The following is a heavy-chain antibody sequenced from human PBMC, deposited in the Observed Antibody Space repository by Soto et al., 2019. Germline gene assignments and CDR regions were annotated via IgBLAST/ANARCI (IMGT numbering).Heavy chain of an antibody. J-gene: IGHJ6*02. Sequence: ASVKFSCKASGYAFTGYYMHWGRQAPGQGLEWMGWIKTYNGNTNYAQNVQGRITLTTDTSTITAYMVLRSLRSIYSSIYYCSMVDVYVTPSPQDVWGQGTTVTVSS. CDR2: IKTYNGNT. V-gene: IGHV1-18*04. CDR3: SMVDVYVTPSPQDV. CDR1: GYAFTGYY. D-gene: IGHD3-16*01.